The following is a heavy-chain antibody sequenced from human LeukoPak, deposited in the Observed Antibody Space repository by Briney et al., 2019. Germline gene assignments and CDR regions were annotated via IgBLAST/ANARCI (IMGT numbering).Heavy chain of an antibody. CDR2: IYYSGST. V-gene: IGHV4-31*11. Sequence: SETLSLTCAVYGGSFSGYYWSWIRQHPGKGLEWIGYIYYSGSTYYNPSLKSRVTISVDTSKNQFSLKLSSVTAADTAVYYCARIIAAAGVYYFDYWGQGTLVTVSS. CDR1: GGSFSGYY. CDR3: ARIIAAAGVYYFDY. D-gene: IGHD6-13*01. J-gene: IGHJ4*02.